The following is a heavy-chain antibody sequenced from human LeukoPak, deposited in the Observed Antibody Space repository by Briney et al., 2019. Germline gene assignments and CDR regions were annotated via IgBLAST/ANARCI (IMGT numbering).Heavy chain of an antibody. CDR2: IYYSGST. J-gene: IGHJ5*02. D-gene: IGHD2-2*01. CDR3: ARDNIVVVPAAPGGWFDP. CDR1: GGSISSSSYY. Sequence: SETLSLTCTASGGSISSSSYYWGWIRQPPGKGLEWIGSIYYSGSTYYNPSLKSRVTISVDTSKNQFSLKLSSVTAADTAVYYCARDNIVVVPAAPGGWFDPWGRGTLVIVSS. V-gene: IGHV4-39*07.